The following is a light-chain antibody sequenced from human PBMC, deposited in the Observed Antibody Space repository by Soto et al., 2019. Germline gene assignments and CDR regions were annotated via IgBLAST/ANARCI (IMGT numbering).Light chain of an antibody. CDR3: QSYDSILSGSEV. CDR1: SSNIGAGHD. CDR2: GNG. J-gene: IGLJ1*01. V-gene: IGLV1-40*01. Sequence: QSVLTQPPSLSGAPGQRVTISCTGGSSNIGAGHDVHWYQHLPGTAPKLLIYGNGNRPSGVPDRFSGSKSGTSASLAITGLQAEDEADYYCQSYDSILSGSEVFGTGTKVTVL.